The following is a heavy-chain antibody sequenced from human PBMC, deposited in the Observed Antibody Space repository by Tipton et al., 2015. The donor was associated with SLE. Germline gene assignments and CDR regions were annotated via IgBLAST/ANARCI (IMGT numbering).Heavy chain of an antibody. CDR3: ARESFTNDFYYYMDV. Sequence: LRLSCTVSGVSVTNYYWSWIRQPPGKRLEWIGFIQGRENTNYNPSLESRVTISVDTSKNQFSLQLTSVTAADTAIYHCARESFTNDFYYYMDVWGKGTTVTVSS. CDR2: IQGRENT. V-gene: IGHV4-59*02. D-gene: IGHD2-8*01. CDR1: GVSVTNYY. J-gene: IGHJ6*03.